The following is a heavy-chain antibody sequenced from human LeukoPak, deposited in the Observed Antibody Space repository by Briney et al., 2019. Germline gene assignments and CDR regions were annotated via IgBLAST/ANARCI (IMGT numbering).Heavy chain of an antibody. CDR1: GYTFTSYY. V-gene: IGHV1-2*04. J-gene: IGHJ4*02. Sequence: ASVKVSCKASGYTFTSYYMHWVRQAPGQGLEWMGWINPNSGGTNYAQKFQGWVTMTRDTSISTAYMELRSLRSDDTAVYYCARGYNWKDYYFDYWGQGTLVTVSS. CDR2: INPNSGGT. D-gene: IGHD1-20*01. CDR3: ARGYNWKDYYFDY.